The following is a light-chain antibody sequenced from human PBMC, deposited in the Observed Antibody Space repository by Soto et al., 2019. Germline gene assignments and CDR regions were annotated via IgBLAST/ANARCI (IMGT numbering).Light chain of an antibody. CDR2: DAS. Sequence: EVELTQSPATLSLSPGERAVLSCRASQSVGSNVVWYQQKSGQAPRLLIYDASNRVSGIPARFSGRGSGTDFTLIISSLESEVFAVYYCQQRGLWLSFGGGPKVE. CDR3: QQRGLWLS. CDR1: QSVGSN. V-gene: IGKV3-11*01. J-gene: IGKJ4*01.